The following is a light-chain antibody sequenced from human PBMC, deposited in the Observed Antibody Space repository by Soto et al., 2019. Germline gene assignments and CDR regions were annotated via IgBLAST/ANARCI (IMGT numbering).Light chain of an antibody. CDR3: QQRSKWPLT. J-gene: IGKJ4*01. V-gene: IGKV3-11*01. Sequence: EIVLTQSPATLSLSPGERATLSCRASQSVRTSLAWYQQQPGQAPRLLIYDASNRDTGIPARFSGSGSGTDFTLSISSLEPEDLAVYYCQQRSKWPLTFGGGSKVESK. CDR2: DAS. CDR1: QSVRTS.